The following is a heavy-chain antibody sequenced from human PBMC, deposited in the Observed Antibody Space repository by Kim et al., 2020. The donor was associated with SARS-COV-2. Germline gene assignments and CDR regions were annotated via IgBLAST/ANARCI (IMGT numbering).Heavy chain of an antibody. V-gene: IGHV5-10-1*01. CDR2: IDPSDSYT. D-gene: IGHD2-15*01. CDR3: ARHLFCSGGSCPPDV. CDR1: GYSFTSYW. J-gene: IGHJ6*02. Sequence: GESLKISCKGSGYSFTSYWISWVRQMPGKGLEWMGRIDPSDSYTNYSPSFQGHVTISADRSISTAYLQWSSLKASDTAMYYCARHLFCSGGSCPPDVWGQGTTVTVSS.